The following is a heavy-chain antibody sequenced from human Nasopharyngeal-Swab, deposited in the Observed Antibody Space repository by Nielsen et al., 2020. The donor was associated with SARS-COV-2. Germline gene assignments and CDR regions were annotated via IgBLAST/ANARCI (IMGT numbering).Heavy chain of an antibody. D-gene: IGHD3-9*01. CDR1: GFTFSSYS. CDR3: ARDRRVLRYFTKYYYYGMDV. CDR2: ISSSSSYI. J-gene: IGHJ6*02. V-gene: IGHV3-21*01. Sequence: GESLKISCAASGFTFSSYSMNWVRQAPGKGLEWVSSISSSSSYIYYADSVKGRFTISRDNAKNSLYLQMNSLRAEDTAVYYCARDRRVLRYFTKYYYYGMDVWGQGTTVTVPS.